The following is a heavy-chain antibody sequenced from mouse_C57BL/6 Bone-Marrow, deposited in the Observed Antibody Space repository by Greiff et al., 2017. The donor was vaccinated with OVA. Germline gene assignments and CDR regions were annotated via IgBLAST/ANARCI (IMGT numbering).Heavy chain of an antibody. D-gene: IGHD2-3*01. CDR2: IYPGGGYT. V-gene: IGHV1-63*01. J-gene: IGHJ3*01. Sequence: QVQLKESGAELVRPGTSVKMSCKASGYTFTNYWIGWAKQRPGHGLEWIGDIYPGGGYTNYNEKFKGKAKLTADKSSSTAYMQFSSLTSEDSAIYYCARSEDGYSAWFAYWGQGTLVTVSA. CDR3: ARSEDGYSAWFAY. CDR1: GYTFTNYW.